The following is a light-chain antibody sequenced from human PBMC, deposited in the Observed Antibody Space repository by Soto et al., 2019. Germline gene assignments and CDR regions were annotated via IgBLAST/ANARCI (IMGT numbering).Light chain of an antibody. CDR1: QGISSY. Sequence: AIRMTQSPSSFSASTGDRVTITCRASQGISSYLAWYQQKPGKAPKLLIYAASTLQSGVPSRFSGSGSGTDFTLTISCLQSEDFATYYCQQYYSYITFSPGTKVDIK. J-gene: IGKJ3*01. CDR2: AAS. V-gene: IGKV1-8*01. CDR3: QQYYSYIT.